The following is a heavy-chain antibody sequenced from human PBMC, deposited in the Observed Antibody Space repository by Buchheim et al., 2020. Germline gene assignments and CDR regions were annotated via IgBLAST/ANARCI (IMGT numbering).Heavy chain of an antibody. Sequence: QLQLQESGSGLVKPSQTLSLTCAVSGGSISSGGYSWSWIRQPPGKGLEWNGYIYHSGSTYYNPSLKSRVTISVDRSKNQFSLKLSSVTAADTAVYYCARGRYCTNGVCYPESYYYYGMDVWGQGTT. V-gene: IGHV4-30-2*01. CDR3: ARGRYCTNGVCYPESYYYYGMDV. CDR2: IYHSGST. D-gene: IGHD2-8*01. CDR1: GGSISSGGYS. J-gene: IGHJ6*02.